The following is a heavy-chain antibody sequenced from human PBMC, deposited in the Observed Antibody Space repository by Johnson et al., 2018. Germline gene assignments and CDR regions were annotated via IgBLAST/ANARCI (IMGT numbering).Heavy chain of an antibody. CDR2: IKSKTDGGTT. J-gene: IGHJ6*02. Sequence: VQLVESGGGLVKPGGSLRLSCAASGFTFSNAWMSWVRQAPGKGLEWVGRIKSKTDGGTTDYAAPVKGRFTIPRDESKNTLYLQMNRLKTEDTAVYYCTTDRDYYGSGSYAPYYGMDVWGQGTTVTVSS. CDR3: TTDRDYYGSGSYAPYYGMDV. D-gene: IGHD3-10*01. CDR1: GFTFSNAW. V-gene: IGHV3-15*01.